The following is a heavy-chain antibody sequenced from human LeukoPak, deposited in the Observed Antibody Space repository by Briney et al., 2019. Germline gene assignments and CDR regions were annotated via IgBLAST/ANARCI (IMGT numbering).Heavy chain of an antibody. CDR2: IYYSGNT. CDR3: ARGPPPDFDY. J-gene: IGHJ4*02. Sequence: SETLSLTCTVSGGSISSSSYFWGWIRQPPGKGLEWIGTIYYSGNTYYNPSLKSRVTMSVDTSKNQFSLKLNSVTAADTAMYYCARGPPPDFDYWGQGTLVTVSS. V-gene: IGHV4-39*07. CDR1: GGSISSSSYF.